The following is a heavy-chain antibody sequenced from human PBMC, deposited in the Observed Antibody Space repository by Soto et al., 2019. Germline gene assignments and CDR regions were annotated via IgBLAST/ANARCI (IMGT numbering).Heavy chain of an antibody. CDR1: GFTFTSSA. D-gene: IGHD3-22*01. Sequence: ASVKVSCKASGFTFTSSAVQWVRQARGQRLEWIGWIVVGSGNTNYAQKFQKRVTITRDMSTSTAYMELSSLRSEDTAVYYCAAVGTYYYDSSGYSGDYWGREPWSPSPQ. CDR2: IVVGSGNT. J-gene: IGHJ4*02. V-gene: IGHV1-58*01. CDR3: AAVGTYYYDSSGYSGDY.